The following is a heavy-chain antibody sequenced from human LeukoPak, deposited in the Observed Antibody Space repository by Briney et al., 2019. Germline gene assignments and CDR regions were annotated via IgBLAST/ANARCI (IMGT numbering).Heavy chain of an antibody. CDR1: GFIFSDYY. CDR2: ISSTGKTK. J-gene: IGHJ4*02. V-gene: IGHV3-11*01. D-gene: IGHD3-22*01. Sequence: GGSLRLSCGVSGFIFSDYYMSWIRQAPGKGLEWLSYISSTGKTKYYADSVKGRFTISRDNAKNSVYLQMNSLRAEDTAVYYCAKDHESDGYPCLDHWGLGTLVTVSS. CDR3: AKDHESDGYPCLDH.